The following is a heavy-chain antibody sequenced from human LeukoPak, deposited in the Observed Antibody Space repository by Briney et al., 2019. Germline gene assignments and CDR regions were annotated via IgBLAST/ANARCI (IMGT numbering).Heavy chain of an antibody. CDR2: ISYEGSNK. CDR3: ARGRVVVVDATHTWCDP. D-gene: IGHD2-15*01. V-gene: IGHV3-30*04. Sequence: GGSLRLSSAASGFTFSSYAMHWVRQAPGKGLEWGAVISYEGSNKYYADSVKGRFTISRDNSKNTPYLQMNSLRAADTPVYYFARGRVVVVDATHTWCDPWGRGTVVSVS. J-gene: IGHJ5*02. CDR1: GFTFSSYA.